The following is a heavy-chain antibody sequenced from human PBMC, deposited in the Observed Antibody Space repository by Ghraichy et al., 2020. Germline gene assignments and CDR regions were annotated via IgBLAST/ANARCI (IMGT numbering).Heavy chain of an antibody. V-gene: IGHV1-2*02. D-gene: IGHD3-16*01. CDR3: ARDLYGNYAYYYGMDV. J-gene: IGHJ6*02. CDR1: GYTFIGYY. Sequence: ASVKVSCKASGYTFIGYYLHWVRQAPGQGLEWMGCIDPNSGGTNYAQKFQGRVTLTRDRSISTAYMELSSLRSADTAIYYCARDLYGNYAYYYGMDVWGQGTTVTVSS. CDR2: IDPNSGGT.